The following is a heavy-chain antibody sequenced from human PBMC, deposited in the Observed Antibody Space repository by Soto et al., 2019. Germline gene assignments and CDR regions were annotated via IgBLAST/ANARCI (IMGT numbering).Heavy chain of an antibody. CDR3: AKDRSGSSNFDY. V-gene: IGHV3-11*01. J-gene: IGHJ4*02. CDR1: GFTFSDYY. CDR2: ITNSGSTI. D-gene: IGHD3-10*01. Sequence: QVQLVESGGGLVEPGGSLRLSCAASGFTFSDYYMSWIRQAPGKGLEWVSSITNSGSTIYYADSVKGRFTISRDNAKNSLYLEMNPLRGEDTAVYYCAKDRSGSSNFDYGGQGTLVTFSS.